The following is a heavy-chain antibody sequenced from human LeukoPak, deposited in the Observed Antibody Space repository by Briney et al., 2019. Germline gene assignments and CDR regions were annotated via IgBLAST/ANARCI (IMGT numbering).Heavy chain of an antibody. CDR3: ARVLRDGYSDY. V-gene: IGHV3-53*01. D-gene: IGHD5-24*01. Sequence: GGSLRLSCAASGFTVSSNYMSWVRQAPGKGLEWVSVIYSGGSTYYAGSVKGRFTISRDNSKNTLYLQMNSLRAEDTAVYYCARVLRDGYSDYWGQGTLVTVSS. CDR2: IYSGGST. CDR1: GFTVSSNY. J-gene: IGHJ4*02.